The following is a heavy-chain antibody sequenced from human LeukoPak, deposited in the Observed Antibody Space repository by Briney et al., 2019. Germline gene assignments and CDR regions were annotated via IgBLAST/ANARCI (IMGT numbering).Heavy chain of an antibody. J-gene: IGHJ4*02. CDR2: ISSSSSYI. CDR1: GFTFSSYS. Sequence: GGSLRLSCAASGFTFSSYSMNWVRQAPGKGLEWVSSISSSSSYIYYADSVKGRFTISRDNAKNSLYLQMDSLRAEDTAVYYCARLGSSWQLDYWGQGTLVTVSS. V-gene: IGHV3-21*01. CDR3: ARLGSSWQLDY. D-gene: IGHD6-13*01.